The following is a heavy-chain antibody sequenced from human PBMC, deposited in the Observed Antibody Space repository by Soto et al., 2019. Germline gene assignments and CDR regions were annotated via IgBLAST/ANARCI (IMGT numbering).Heavy chain of an antibody. CDR2: IYYSGST. CDR3: ARDVRSRTSRGGFDP. D-gene: IGHD2-2*01. V-gene: IGHV4-59*01. Sequence: PSETLSLTCTVSGGSISSYYWSWIRQPPGKGLEWIGYIYYSGSTNYNPSLKSRVTISVDTSKNQFSLKLSSVTAADTAVYYCARDVRSRTSRGGFDPWGQGTMVTVST. J-gene: IGHJ5*02. CDR1: GGSISSYY.